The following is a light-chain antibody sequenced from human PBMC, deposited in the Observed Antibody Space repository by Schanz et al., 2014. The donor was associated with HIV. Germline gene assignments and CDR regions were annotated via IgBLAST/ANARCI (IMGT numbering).Light chain of an antibody. CDR3: QSYDKSNYVI. CDR1: SGSFASSY. J-gene: IGLJ2*01. Sequence: NFMLTQPHSVSESPEKTVTISCTRSSGSFASSYVQWYQQRPGSAPTIVIYEDSQRPSGVPDRFSGSIDSSSKTASLTISGLRPEDEADYYCQSYDKSNYVIFGGGTKVTVL. CDR2: EDS. V-gene: IGLV6-57*04.